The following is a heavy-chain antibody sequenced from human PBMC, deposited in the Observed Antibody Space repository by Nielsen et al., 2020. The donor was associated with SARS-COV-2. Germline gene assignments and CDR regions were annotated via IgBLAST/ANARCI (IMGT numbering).Heavy chain of an antibody. D-gene: IGHD1-26*01. V-gene: IGHV3-33*01. CDR2: IWYDGSNK. CDR3: ARDAGVGATEGGGY. CDR1: GFTFSSYG. Sequence: GGSLRLSCAASGFTFSSYGMHWVRQAPGKGLEWVAVIWYDGSNKYYADSVKGRFTISRDNSKNTLYLQMNSLRAEDTAVYYCARDAGVGATEGGGYWGQGTLVTVSS. J-gene: IGHJ4*02.